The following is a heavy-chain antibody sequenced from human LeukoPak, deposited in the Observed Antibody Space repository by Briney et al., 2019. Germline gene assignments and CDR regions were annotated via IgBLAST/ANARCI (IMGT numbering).Heavy chain of an antibody. D-gene: IGHD3-16*01. CDR2: ISGSGGST. V-gene: IGHV3-23*01. CDR3: AEVGGGGDYVDY. CDR1: GFTFSSYA. Sequence: GGSLRLSCAASGFTFSSYAMSWVRQAPGKGLEWVSAISGSGGSTYYADSVKGRFTISRDNSKNTLYLQMNSLRAEDTAVYYWAEVGGGGDYVDYWGQGTLVTVSS. J-gene: IGHJ4*02.